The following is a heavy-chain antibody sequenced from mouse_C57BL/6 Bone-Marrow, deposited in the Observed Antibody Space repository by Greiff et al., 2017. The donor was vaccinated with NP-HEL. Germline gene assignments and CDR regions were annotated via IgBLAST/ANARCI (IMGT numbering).Heavy chain of an antibody. J-gene: IGHJ2*01. CDR3: TTYLTAPGRDY. CDR2: IDPENGDT. CDR1: GFNIKDDY. V-gene: IGHV14-4*01. Sequence: EVMLVESGAELVRPGASVKLSCTASGFNIKDDYMHWVKQRPEQGLEWIGWIDPENGDTEYASKFQGQATITADTSSNTAYLQLSSLTSEDTAVYYCTTYLTAPGRDYWGQGTTLTVSS. D-gene: IGHD2-13*01.